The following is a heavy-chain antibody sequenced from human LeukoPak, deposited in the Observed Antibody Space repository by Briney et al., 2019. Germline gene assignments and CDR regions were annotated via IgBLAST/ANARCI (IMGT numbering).Heavy chain of an antibody. CDR1: GFNSEDHA. V-gene: IGHV3-9*02. J-gene: IGHJ6*02. D-gene: IGHD3-10*01. Sequence: GGSLRLSCVVSGFNSEDHAMHWVRQAPGKGLEWVSGIYWSSSGTGYADSVRGRFTISRDNAKNSLYLQMSSLTDEDTAVYYCARDYEGKVWFGHMDVWGQGTTVTVSS. CDR3: ARDYEGKVWFGHMDV. CDR2: IYWSSSGT.